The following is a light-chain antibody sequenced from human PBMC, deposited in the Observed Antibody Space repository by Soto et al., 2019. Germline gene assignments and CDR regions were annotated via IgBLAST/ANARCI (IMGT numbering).Light chain of an antibody. J-gene: IGLJ1*01. V-gene: IGLV2-14*03. CDR1: SSDVGHYNY. Sequence: QSALTQPASVSGSPGQSITISCTGTSSDVGHYNYVFWYQQHPGNAPKLVIYDVSIRASGVSDRFSGSKSGNTASLTISGLQAEDEADYYCCSYTTTTSRVFGTGTKLTVL. CDR2: DVS. CDR3: CSYTTTTSRV.